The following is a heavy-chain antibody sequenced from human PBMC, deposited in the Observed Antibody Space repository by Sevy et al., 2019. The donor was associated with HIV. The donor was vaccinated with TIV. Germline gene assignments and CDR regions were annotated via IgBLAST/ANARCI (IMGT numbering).Heavy chain of an antibody. V-gene: IGHV1-2*02. CDR1: GYTFTGYY. J-gene: IGHJ4*02. CDR3: ARDGPTYYDSSGCFDY. Sequence: ASVKVSCKASGYTFTGYYMHWVRQAPGQGLEWMGWINPNSGGTNYAQKFQGRVTMTRDTSISTAYMELCRLRSDDTAVYYCARDGPTYYDSSGCFDYWGQGTLVTVSS. CDR2: INPNSGGT. D-gene: IGHD3-22*01.